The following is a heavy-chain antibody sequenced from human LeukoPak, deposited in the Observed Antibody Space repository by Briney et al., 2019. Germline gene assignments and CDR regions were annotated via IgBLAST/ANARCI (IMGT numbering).Heavy chain of an antibody. CDR2: INHSGNT. Sequence: SETLSLTCAVYGGSFSGYYWSWIRQPPGKGLEWIGEINHSGNTNYNPSLKSRVTISVDTSKNQFSLKLSSVTAADTAVYYCAGVTVATGEYWGQGTLVTVSS. CDR3: AGVTVATGEY. D-gene: IGHD5-12*01. J-gene: IGHJ4*02. V-gene: IGHV4-34*01. CDR1: GGSFSGYY.